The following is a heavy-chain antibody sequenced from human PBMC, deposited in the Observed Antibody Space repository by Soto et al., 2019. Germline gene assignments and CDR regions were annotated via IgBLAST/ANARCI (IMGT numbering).Heavy chain of an antibody. V-gene: IGHV3-33*06. CDR3: AKGTVTLIYYYYGMDV. CDR1: GFTFSSYG. D-gene: IGHD4-17*01. Sequence: GRSLRHSCAASGFTFSSYGMHWVRQAPGKGLEWVAVIWYDGSNKYYADSVKGRFTISRDNSKNTLYLQMNSLRAEDTAVYYCAKGTVTLIYYYYGMDVWGQGTTVTVSS. CDR2: IWYDGSNK. J-gene: IGHJ6*02.